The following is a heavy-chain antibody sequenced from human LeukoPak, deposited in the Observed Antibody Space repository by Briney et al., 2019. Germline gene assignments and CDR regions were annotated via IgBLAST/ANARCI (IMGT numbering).Heavy chain of an antibody. CDR2: IYHSGST. Sequence: SETLSLTCAVSGGSISSSNWWSWVRQPPGKGLEWIGEIYHSGSTNYNPSLKSRVTISEDRSKNQFSLKLSSVTAADTAVYYCARDRGPGSGYPNYYFDYWGQGTLVTVSS. V-gene: IGHV4-4*02. CDR3: ARDRGPGSGYPNYYFDY. J-gene: IGHJ4*02. D-gene: IGHD3-22*01. CDR1: GGSISSSNW.